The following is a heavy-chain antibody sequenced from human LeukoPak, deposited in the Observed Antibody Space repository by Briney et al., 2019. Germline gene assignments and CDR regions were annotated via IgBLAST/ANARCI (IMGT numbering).Heavy chain of an antibody. D-gene: IGHD3-3*01. Sequence: ALVKVSCKASGGTFNSYVISWVRQAPGQGLEWLGGIIPVFGTPKYAQKFQGRVSITKDESTSTAYMELSSLSSEDTAVYYCAIDFAPNDFWSGSSGMNVWGKGTTVTVSS. J-gene: IGHJ6*03. CDR1: GGTFNSYV. V-gene: IGHV1-69*05. CDR2: IIPVFGTP. CDR3: AIDFAPNDFWSGSSGMNV.